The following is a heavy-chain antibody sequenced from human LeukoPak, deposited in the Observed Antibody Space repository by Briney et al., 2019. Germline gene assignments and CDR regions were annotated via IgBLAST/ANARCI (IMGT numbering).Heavy chain of an antibody. CDR1: GFXFSDYA. CDR2: ISSDGSYK. Sequence: PGGSLRLSCGASGFXFSDYAMHWVRQAPGKGLELVALISSDGSYKFYADSVKGRFTISRDNSKNTPYLQMNSLRAEDTAVYYCAKAAVGATVLNYLDYWGQGTLVPVSS. J-gene: IGHJ4*02. CDR3: AKAAVGATVLNYLDY. D-gene: IGHD1-26*01. V-gene: IGHV3-30*18.